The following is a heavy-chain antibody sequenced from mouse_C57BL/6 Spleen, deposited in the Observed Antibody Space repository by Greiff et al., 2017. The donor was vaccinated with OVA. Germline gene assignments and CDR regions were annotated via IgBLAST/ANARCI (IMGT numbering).Heavy chain of an antibody. D-gene: IGHD1-1*01. J-gene: IGHJ4*01. V-gene: IGHV1-42*01. CDR1: GYSFTGYY. CDR2: INPSTGGT. CDR3: ARGDYGSSYAMDD. Sequence: EVKLQESGPELVKPGASVKISCKASGYSFTGYYMNWVKQSPEKSLEWIGEINPSTGGTTYNQKFKAKATLTVDKSTSTAYMQLKSLTSEDSAVYYCARGDYGSSYAMDDWGQGTSVTVTS.